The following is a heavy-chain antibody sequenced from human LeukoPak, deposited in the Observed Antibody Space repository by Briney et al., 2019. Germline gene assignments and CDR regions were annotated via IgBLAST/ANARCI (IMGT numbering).Heavy chain of an antibody. D-gene: IGHD1-26*01. CDR2: IYSGGST. CDR3: ARDRGRGKYHFDF. J-gene: IGHJ4*02. CDR1: EFSVGSNY. V-gene: IGHV3-66*01. Sequence: GGSLRLSCAASEFSVGSNYMTWVRQAPGKGLEWVSLIYSGGSTYYADSVKGRFTISRDNSKNTLYLQMNSLRGEDTAVYYCARDRGRGKYHFDFWGQGTLVTVSS.